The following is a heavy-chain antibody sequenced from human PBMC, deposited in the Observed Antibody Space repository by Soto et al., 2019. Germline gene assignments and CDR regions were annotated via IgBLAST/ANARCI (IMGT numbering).Heavy chain of an antibody. V-gene: IGHV4-4*07. CDR1: GGSVSNYH. J-gene: IGHJ4*02. D-gene: IGHD2-15*01. CDR3: ARASVGPPGGGSWIMPFDY. Sequence: SETLSLTCTVSGGSVSNYHWSWIWQPAGKGLEWIGRIYTGGSTNYNPSRKSRVTMSTDPSKNQFSLRLTSVTAADTAVYYCARASVGPPGGGSWIMPFDYWGQGALGAVSS. CDR2: IYTGGST.